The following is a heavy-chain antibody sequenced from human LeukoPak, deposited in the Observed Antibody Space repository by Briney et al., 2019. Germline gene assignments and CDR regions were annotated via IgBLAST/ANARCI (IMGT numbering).Heavy chain of an antibody. CDR2: ISYDGSNK. D-gene: IGHD3-10*01. Sequence: PGGSLRLSCAASGFTFSSYGMHWVRQAPGKGLEWVAVISYDGSNKYYADSVKGRFTISRDNSKNTLYLQMNSLRAEDTAVYYCAKEMGSPPYDYYHGMDVWGQGTTVTVSS. J-gene: IGHJ6*02. CDR1: GFTFSSYG. CDR3: AKEMGSPPYDYYHGMDV. V-gene: IGHV3-30*18.